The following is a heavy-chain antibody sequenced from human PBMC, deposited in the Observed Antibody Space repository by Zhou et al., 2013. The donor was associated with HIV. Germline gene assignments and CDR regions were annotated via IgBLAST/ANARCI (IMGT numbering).Heavy chain of an antibody. J-gene: IGHJ4*02. Sequence: QVQLQESGPGLVKPSETLSLTCTVSAGSISSHYWSWIRQPPGKGLEWIGYIYSSGSTKYNPSLKSRVTISVDTSKNQFSLKLSSVTATDTAVYYCARGGIGDRVGTWGQGTLV. CDR1: AGSISSHY. CDR3: ARGGIGDRVGT. V-gene: IGHV4-59*11. CDR2: IYSSGST. D-gene: IGHD1-7*01.